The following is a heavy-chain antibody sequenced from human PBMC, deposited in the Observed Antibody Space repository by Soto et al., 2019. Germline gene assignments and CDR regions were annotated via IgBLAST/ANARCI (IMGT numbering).Heavy chain of an antibody. J-gene: IGHJ6*02. Sequence: QVQLQESGPGLVKPSETLSLTCTISGGPMNNYYCSWFRQPRGQGLEWIGYMGYNGFTRYNPSLRCRVAISLDTAKNQFSLNLSAGSAEDKALYYCARQGFREVHGLVDVWGQGITVTVSS. CDR2: MGYNGFT. V-gene: IGHV4-59*08. D-gene: IGHD1-1*01. CDR3: ARQGFREVHGLVDV. CDR1: GGPMNNYY.